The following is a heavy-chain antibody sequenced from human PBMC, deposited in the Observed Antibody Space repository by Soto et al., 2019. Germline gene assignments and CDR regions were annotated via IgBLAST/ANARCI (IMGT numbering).Heavy chain of an antibody. J-gene: IGHJ6*02. Sequence: SETLSLTCTVSGCSISSGDYYLSWIRQPPGKGLDWIGYIYYSWSTYYNPSLKSRVTISVDTSKNQFSLKLSSVTAADTAVYSCARARYYDSSGYLSVFYYYGMGVWGQGTTVTVSS. CDR2: IYYSWST. CDR3: ARARYYDSSGYLSVFYYYGMGV. D-gene: IGHD3-22*01. CDR1: GCSISSGDYY. V-gene: IGHV4-30-4*02.